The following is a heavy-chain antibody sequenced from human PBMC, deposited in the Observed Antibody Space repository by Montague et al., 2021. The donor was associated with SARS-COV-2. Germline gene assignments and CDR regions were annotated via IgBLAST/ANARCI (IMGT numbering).Heavy chain of an antibody. V-gene: IGHV4-59*01. CDR3: ARGAGYSSSWYLAFEI. CDR2: IYYSGST. Sequence: SETLSLTCTVSSGSISSYYWSWIRQPPGKGLEWIGYIYYSGSTNYNPSLKSRVTISVDTSKNQFSLKLSSVTAADTAVYYCARGAGYSSSWYLAFEIWGQGTMDSVSS. CDR1: SGSISSYY. D-gene: IGHD6-13*01. J-gene: IGHJ3*02.